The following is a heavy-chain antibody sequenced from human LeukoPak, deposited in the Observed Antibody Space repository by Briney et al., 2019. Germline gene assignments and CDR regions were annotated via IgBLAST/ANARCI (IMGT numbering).Heavy chain of an antibody. J-gene: IGHJ3*02. CDR1: GGSISSGGYY. CDR3: ARVGSYYYDSSGYEDAFDI. CDR2: IYYSGST. Sequence: SETLSLTCTVSGGSISSGGYYWSWIRQHPGKGLEWIGYIYYSGSTYYNPSLKSRVTISVDTSKNQFSLKLSSVTAADTAVYYCARVGSYYYDSSGYEDAFDIWGRGTMVTVSP. V-gene: IGHV4-31*03. D-gene: IGHD3-22*01.